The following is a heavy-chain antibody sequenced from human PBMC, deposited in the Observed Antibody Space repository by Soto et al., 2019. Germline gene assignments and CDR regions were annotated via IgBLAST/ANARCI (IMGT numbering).Heavy chain of an antibody. CDR2: IYYSGST. CDR1: GGSISSGGYY. CDR3: ARGIPYYGMDV. V-gene: IGHV4-31*03. J-gene: IGHJ6*02. Sequence: PSETLSLTCTVSGGSISSGGYYWSWIRQHPGKGLERIGYIYYSGSTYYNPSLKSRVTISVDTSKNQFSLKLSSVTAADTAVYYCARGIPYYGMDVWGQGTTVTVSS.